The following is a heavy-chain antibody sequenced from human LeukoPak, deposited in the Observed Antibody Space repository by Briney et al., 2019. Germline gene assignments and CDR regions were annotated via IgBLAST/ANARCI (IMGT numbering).Heavy chain of an antibody. CDR3: ARNQWFGELYFDY. CDR1: GGSISSSSYY. D-gene: IGHD3-10*01. CDR2: INHSGST. J-gene: IGHJ4*02. V-gene: IGHV4-39*07. Sequence: SETLSLTCTVSGGSISSSSYYWGWIRQPPGKGLEWIGEINHSGSTYYNPSLKSRVTISVDTSKNQFSLKLSSVTAADTAVYYCARNQWFGELYFDYWGQGTLVTVSS.